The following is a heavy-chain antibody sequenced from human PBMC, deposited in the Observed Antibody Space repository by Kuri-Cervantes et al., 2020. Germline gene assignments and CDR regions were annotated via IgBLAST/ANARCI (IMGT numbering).Heavy chain of an antibody. J-gene: IGHJ4*02. CDR1: GFTFSSYW. Sequence: GGSLRLSCAASGFTFSSYWMHWVRQAPEKGLVWVSRINSDGSSTSYADSVKGRFTISRDNAKNTLYLQMNSLRAEDTAVYYCAYGSGSYYGYWGQGTLVTVSS. V-gene: IGHV3-74*01. CDR3: AYGSGSYYGY. CDR2: INSDGSST. D-gene: IGHD3-10*01.